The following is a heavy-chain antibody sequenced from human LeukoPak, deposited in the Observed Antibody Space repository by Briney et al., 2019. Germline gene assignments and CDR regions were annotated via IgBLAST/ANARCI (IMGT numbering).Heavy chain of an antibody. CDR3: AYGTGWFFNY. CDR2: INSDGRST. D-gene: IGHD6-19*01. J-gene: IGHJ4*02. V-gene: IGHV3-74*01. Sequence: QPGESLRLSCAASGFTFSSSLMRWVRQGPGKGPVWVSLINSDGRSTNYADSVKGRFTISRDNAKNTLYLHMNSLRAEDTAVYYCAYGTGWFFNYWGQGTLVTVSS. CDR1: GFTFSSSL.